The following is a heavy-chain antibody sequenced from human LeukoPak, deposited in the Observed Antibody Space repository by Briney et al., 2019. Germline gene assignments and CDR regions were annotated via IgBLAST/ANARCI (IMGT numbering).Heavy chain of an antibody. CDR1: GGSISSSSYY. Sequence: SETLSLTCTVSGGSISSSSYYWGWIRQPPGKGLEWIGSIYYSGSTYYNPSLKSRLTMSVDTSKNQFSLKLDSVTAADTAVYFCARGMAVGYDYNWFDSWGPGTLVTVSS. J-gene: IGHJ5*01. CDR3: ARGMAVGYDYNWFDS. CDR2: IYYSGST. V-gene: IGHV4-39*07. D-gene: IGHD5-12*01.